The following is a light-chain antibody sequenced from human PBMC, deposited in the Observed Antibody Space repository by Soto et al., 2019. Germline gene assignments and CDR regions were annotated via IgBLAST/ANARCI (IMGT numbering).Light chain of an antibody. CDR1: QTISSW. V-gene: IGKV1-5*03. J-gene: IGKJ1*01. CDR2: KAS. Sequence: DIQMTQSPSTMGGSVGDRVTITCRASQTISSWLAWYQQKPGKAHKILIYKASTLKSGVPSRFSGSGSGTEFTLTISGLQTDDFSTYYCQHYNTYSTWTVGQGTKVDIK. CDR3: QHYNTYSTWT.